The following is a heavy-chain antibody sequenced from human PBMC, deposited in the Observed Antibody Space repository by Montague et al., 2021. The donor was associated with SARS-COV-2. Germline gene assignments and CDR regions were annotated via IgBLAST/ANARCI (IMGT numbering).Heavy chain of an antibody. CDR2: IYSGGST. CDR3: ARDSYGMDV. V-gene: IGHV3-66*02. J-gene: IGHJ6*02. CDR1: GLTVSSNY. Sequence: SLRLSCAASGLTVSSNYMSWVRQAPGKGLEWVSVIYSGGSTYYADSVKGRFTISRDNSKNTLYLQMNGLRDEDTAVYYCARDSYGMDVWGLGTTVTVSS.